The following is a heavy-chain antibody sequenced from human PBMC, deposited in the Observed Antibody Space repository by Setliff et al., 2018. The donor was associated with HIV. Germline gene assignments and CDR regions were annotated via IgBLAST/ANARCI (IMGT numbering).Heavy chain of an antibody. CDR3: ATCLAPNQPPSNYDSSGSDAFDI. D-gene: IGHD3-22*01. CDR1: GYTFTYRY. V-gene: IGHV1-45*02. J-gene: IGHJ3*02. Sequence: GASVKVSCKASGYTFTYRYLHWVRQAPGQALEWMGWITPFNGNTNYAQKFQDRVTITRDRSMSTAYVELSSLRSEDTAMYYCATCLAPNQPPSNYDSSGSDAFDIWGQGTMVTVSS. CDR2: ITPFNGNT.